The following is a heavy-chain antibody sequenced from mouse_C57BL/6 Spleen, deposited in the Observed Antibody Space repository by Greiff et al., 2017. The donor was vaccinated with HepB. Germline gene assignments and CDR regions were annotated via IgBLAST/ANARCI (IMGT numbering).Heavy chain of an antibody. J-gene: IGHJ1*03. CDR1: GYSITSGYY. Sequence: EVKLMESGPGLVKPSQSLSLTCSVTGYSITSGYYWNWIRQFPGNKLEWMGYISYDGSNNYNPSLKNRISITRDTSKNQFFLKLNSVTTEDTATYYCARGGDYDGYSYWYFDVWGTGTTVTVSS. CDR2: ISYDGSN. D-gene: IGHD2-3*01. CDR3: ARGGDYDGYSYWYFDV. V-gene: IGHV3-6*01.